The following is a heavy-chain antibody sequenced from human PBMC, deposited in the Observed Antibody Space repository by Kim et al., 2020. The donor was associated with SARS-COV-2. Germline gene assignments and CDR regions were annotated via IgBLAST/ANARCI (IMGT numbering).Heavy chain of an antibody. CDR2: IYYSGST. CDR3: ASLVLLWFGESNADY. CDR1: GGSISSSSYY. V-gene: IGHV4-39*07. Sequence: SETLSLTCTVSGGSISSSSYYWGWIRQPPGKGLEWIGSIYYSGSTYYNPSLKSRVTISVDTSKNQFSLKLSTVTAADTAVYYCASLVLLWFGESNADYWGQGTLVTVSS. J-gene: IGHJ4*02. D-gene: IGHD3-10*01.